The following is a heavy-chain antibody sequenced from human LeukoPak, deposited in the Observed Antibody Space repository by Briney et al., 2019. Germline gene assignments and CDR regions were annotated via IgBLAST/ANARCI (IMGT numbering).Heavy chain of an antibody. CDR3: GRAPLVFWSGYLGMDV. V-gene: IGHV3-48*04. CDR1: GFTFSTYM. J-gene: IGHJ6*04. CDR2: ISDKSDSI. Sequence: GGSLRLSCAASGFTFSTYMMSWVRRAPGKGLEWISYISDKSDSILYADSVKGRFTISRDNAKNSLYLQMNNLGAEDTAVYFCGRAPLVFWSGYLGMDVWGKGTTVTVSS. D-gene: IGHD3-3*01.